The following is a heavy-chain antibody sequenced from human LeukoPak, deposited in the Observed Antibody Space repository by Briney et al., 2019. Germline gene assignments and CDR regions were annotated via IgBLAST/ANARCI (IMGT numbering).Heavy chain of an antibody. CDR2: MNPNSGNT. Sequence: GASVKVSCKASGYTFTSYDTNWVRQATGQGLEWMGWMNPNSGNTGYAQKFQGRVTITRNTSISTAYMELSSLRSEDTAVYYCARGGSPVVPAAIRAFDIWGQGTMVTVSS. CDR1: GYTFTSYD. J-gene: IGHJ3*02. V-gene: IGHV1-8*03. D-gene: IGHD2-2*01. CDR3: ARGGSPVVPAAIRAFDI.